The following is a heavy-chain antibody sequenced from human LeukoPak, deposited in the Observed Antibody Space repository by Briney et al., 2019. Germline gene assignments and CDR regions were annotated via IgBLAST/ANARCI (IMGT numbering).Heavy chain of an antibody. CDR2: IRSGGGCT. D-gene: IGHD1-26*01. J-gene: IGHJ6*02. CDR1: GFTFSSYA. Sequence: GGSLRLSCAASGFTFSSYAMSWVRQAPGQGLEWVSTIRSGGGCTYYADSVKGRFTISRDNSNNILHLQMNSLRAEDTAVYYCAKDRGGYFGGMDVWGQGTTVTVSS. CDR3: AKDRGGYFGGMDV. V-gene: IGHV3-23*01.